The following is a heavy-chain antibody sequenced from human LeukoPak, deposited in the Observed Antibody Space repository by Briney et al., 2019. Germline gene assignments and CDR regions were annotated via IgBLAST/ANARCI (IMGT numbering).Heavy chain of an antibody. Sequence: ASVKISCKASGYSHYMHWVRQAPGQGLEWMGIISPSGGSTDYAQKLRGRITMTRDTSTGTVYMDLSSLTSEDTAMYYCATLGDGSSDIDYWGQGTLVTVSS. J-gene: IGHJ4*02. CDR1: GYSHY. CDR2: ISPSGGST. CDR3: ATLGDGSSDIDY. D-gene: IGHD6-13*01. V-gene: IGHV1-46*04.